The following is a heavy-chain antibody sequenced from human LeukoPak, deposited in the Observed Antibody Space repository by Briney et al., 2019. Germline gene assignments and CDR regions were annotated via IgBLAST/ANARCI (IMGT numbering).Heavy chain of an antibody. V-gene: IGHV4-59*11. CDR3: ARTPGNTLDY. Sequence: NTSETLSLTCSVSGGSITSHYWSWIRQPPGKGLEWIGYAFYSGNTNYNPSLKSRVTISVDTSKNQFSLKLNSTTAADTAVYFCARTPGNTLDYWGQGTLVTVSS. CDR1: GGSITSHY. J-gene: IGHJ4*02. D-gene: IGHD1-14*01. CDR2: AFYSGNT.